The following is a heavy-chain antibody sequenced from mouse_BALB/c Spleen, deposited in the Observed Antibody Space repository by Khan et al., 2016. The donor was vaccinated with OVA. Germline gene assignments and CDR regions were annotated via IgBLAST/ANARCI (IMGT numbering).Heavy chain of an antibody. CDR3: AKGIWSYYFTLDY. Sequence: QVQLKESGPGLVAPSQSLSITCTVSGFSLTDYGVSWIRQPPGKGLEWRGVIWGGGSTYYTSVLKSRLSISKDNSKSQVFLKMISLQTDDTAIYYCAKGIWSYYFTLDYWGQGTSVTVSS. D-gene: IGHD1-1*02. CDR1: GFSLTDYG. J-gene: IGHJ4*01. V-gene: IGHV2-6-5*01. CDR2: IWGGGST.